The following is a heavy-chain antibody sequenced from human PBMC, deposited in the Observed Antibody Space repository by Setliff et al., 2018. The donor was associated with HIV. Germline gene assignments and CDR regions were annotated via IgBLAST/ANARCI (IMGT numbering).Heavy chain of an antibody. J-gene: IGHJ4*02. Sequence: ASVKVSCKTSGYTFIHYYMHWVRQAPGQGLEWMGIINPSGGSTSYAQKFQGRVTMTRDTSTSTVYMELSSLRSEDTAVYYCARGVPVLRYFDWLSRLGYWGQGTLVTVSS. CDR1: GYTFIHYY. V-gene: IGHV1-46*01. D-gene: IGHD3-9*01. CDR3: ARGVPVLRYFDWLSRLGY. CDR2: INPSGGST.